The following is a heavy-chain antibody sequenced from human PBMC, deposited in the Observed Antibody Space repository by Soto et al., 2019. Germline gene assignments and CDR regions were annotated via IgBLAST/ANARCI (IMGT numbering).Heavy chain of an antibody. J-gene: IGHJ6*02. Sequence: PGGSLRLSCAASGFTFSSYGMHWVRQAPGKGLEWVAVIWYDGSNKYYADSVKGRFTISRDNSKNTLYLQMNSLRAEDTAVYYCAREGGVDIVATNGYYYYGMDVWGQGTTVTAP. CDR2: IWYDGSNK. CDR1: GFTFSSYG. D-gene: IGHD5-12*01. V-gene: IGHV3-33*01. CDR3: AREGGVDIVATNGYYYYGMDV.